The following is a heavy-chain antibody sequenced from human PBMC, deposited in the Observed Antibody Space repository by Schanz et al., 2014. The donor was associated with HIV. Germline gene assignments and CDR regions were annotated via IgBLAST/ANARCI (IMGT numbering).Heavy chain of an antibody. CDR2: ITESGGRT. V-gene: IGHV3-23*04. Sequence: EVQLVESGGGLVQPGGSLRLSCATSGFTFSTYSMNWVRQAPGRGLEWVSSITESGGRTYYADSVNGRFTISRDNSKNTLYLQMTTLRTEDTAVYYCAKPEYDSRGNSQSHFDSWGQGTLVTVSS. CDR3: AKPEYDSRGNSQSHFDS. D-gene: IGHD3-22*01. J-gene: IGHJ4*02. CDR1: GFTFSTYS.